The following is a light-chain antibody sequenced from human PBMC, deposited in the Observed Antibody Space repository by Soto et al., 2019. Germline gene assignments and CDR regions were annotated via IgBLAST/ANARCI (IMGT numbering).Light chain of an antibody. CDR3: QQYDDWPWT. J-gene: IGKJ1*01. V-gene: IGKV3-20*01. CDR1: QTVTNNY. CDR2: GAS. Sequence: EIVLTQSPGTLSLSPGERATLSCRASQTVTNNYLAWYQQKPGLAPRLLIFGASSRATGIPDRFGGSGSGTDFTLTISSLEPEDFAVYYCQQYDDWPWTFGQGTKVEIK.